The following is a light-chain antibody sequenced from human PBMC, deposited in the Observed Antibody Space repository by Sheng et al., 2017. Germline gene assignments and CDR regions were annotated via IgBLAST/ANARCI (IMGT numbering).Light chain of an antibody. Sequence: EXVMTQSPATLSVSPGERATLSCRASQSISFNLAWYQQQPGQVPRLLIYGASTRVTGIPARFSGSGSGTEFTLTITSLQSEDSAVYYCQQYNNWPPYSFGQGTKLEIK. CDR3: QQYNNWPPYS. CDR1: QSISFN. J-gene: IGKJ2*03. V-gene: IGKV3-15*01. CDR2: GAS.